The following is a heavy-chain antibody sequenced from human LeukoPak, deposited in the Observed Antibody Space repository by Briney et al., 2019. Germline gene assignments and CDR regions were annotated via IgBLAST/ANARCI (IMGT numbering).Heavy chain of an antibody. Sequence: GGSLRLSCAASGFSFRYYGMHWVRQAPGKGLEWVAVISIDGREKYYADSVKGRFTISRDNSKNTLYLQMNSLRGDDTAVYYCANPQSRGYDYLDYWGQGTLVTVSS. CDR2: ISIDGREK. V-gene: IGHV3-30*18. J-gene: IGHJ4*02. CDR1: GFSFRYYG. D-gene: IGHD5-12*01. CDR3: ANPQSRGYDYLDY.